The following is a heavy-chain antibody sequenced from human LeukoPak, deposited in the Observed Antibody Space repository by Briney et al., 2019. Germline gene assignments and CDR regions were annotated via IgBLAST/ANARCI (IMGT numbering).Heavy chain of an antibody. CDR1: GFTFSTYW. CDR3: ARDGPRWGLDY. V-gene: IGHV3-7*01. J-gene: IGHJ4*02. D-gene: IGHD5-24*01. CDR2: IKQDGSEK. Sequence: GGSLRLSCAASGFTFSTYWMHWVRQAPGKGLEWVANIKQDGSEKYYVDSVKGRFTISRDNAKNTLYLQMNSLRAEDTAVYYCARDGPRWGLDYWGQGTLVTVSS.